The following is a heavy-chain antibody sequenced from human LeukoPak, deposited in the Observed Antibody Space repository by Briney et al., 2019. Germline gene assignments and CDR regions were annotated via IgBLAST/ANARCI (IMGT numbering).Heavy chain of an antibody. V-gene: IGHV4-34*01. CDR1: GGSFSGYY. CDR3: ARATGWFGEGAFDI. D-gene: IGHD3-10*01. J-gene: IGHJ3*02. Sequence: SETLSLTCAVYGGSFSGYYWSWIRQPPGKGLEWIGEINHSGSTNYNPSLKSRVTISVDTSKNQFSLKLSSVTAADTAVYYCARATGWFGEGAFDIWGQGTMVTVSS. CDR2: INHSGST.